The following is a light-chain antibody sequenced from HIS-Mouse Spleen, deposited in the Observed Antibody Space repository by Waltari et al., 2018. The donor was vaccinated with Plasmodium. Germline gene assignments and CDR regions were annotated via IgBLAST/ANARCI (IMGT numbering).Light chain of an antibody. J-gene: IGKJ4*01. CDR1: QGISSY. Sequence: DIQLTQSPSFLSASVGDRVTITCRASQGISSYFAWYQQIPGKAPKLLIYAASTLQSGVPSRFSGSGSGTEFTLTISSLQPEDFATDYCQQLNSYPPFFGGGTKVEIK. CDR2: AAS. CDR3: QQLNSYPPF. V-gene: IGKV1-9*01.